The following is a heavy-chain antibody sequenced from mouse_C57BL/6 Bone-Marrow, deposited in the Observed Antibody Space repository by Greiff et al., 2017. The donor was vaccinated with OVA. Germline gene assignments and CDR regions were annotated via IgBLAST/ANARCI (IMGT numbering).Heavy chain of an antibody. J-gene: IGHJ2*01. Sequence: VQLQQPGAELVKPGASVKMSCKASGYTFTSYWITWVKQRPGQGLEWIGDIYPGSGSTNYNEKFKSKATLTVDTSSSTAYMQLSSLTSEDSAVYYCAREGNYDGDFDYWGQGTTLTVSS. V-gene: IGHV1-55*01. D-gene: IGHD2-4*01. CDR1: GYTFTSYW. CDR2: IYPGSGST. CDR3: AREGNYDGDFDY.